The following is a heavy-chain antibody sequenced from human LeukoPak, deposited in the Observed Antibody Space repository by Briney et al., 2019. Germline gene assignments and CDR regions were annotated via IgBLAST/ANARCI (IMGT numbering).Heavy chain of an antibody. J-gene: IGHJ4*02. CDR3: ARSSSVTISGYYFDY. CDR1: GYTFTSYG. D-gene: IGHD3-10*01. V-gene: IGHV1-18*01. CDR2: ISAYNGNT. Sequence: ASVKVSCKASGYTFTSYGISWVRQAPGQGLEWMGWISAYNGNTNYAQKLQGRVTMTTDTSTSTAYMELRSLRSDDTAVYYCARSSSVTISGYYFDYWGQGTLVTVSS.